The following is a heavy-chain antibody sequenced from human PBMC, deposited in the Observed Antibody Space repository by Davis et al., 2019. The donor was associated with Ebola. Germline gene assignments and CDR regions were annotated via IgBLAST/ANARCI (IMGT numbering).Heavy chain of an antibody. D-gene: IGHD6-19*01. V-gene: IGHV1-8*02. CDR1: GGTFSSYA. CDR3: AREERTVAPRNYYYYGMDV. CDR2: MNPNSGNT. Sequence: ASVKVSCKASGGTFSSYAISWVRQAPGQGLEWMGWMNPNSGNTGYAQKFQGRVTMTRNTSISTAYMELSSLRAEDTAVYYCAREERTVAPRNYYYYGMDVWGQGTTVTVSS. J-gene: IGHJ6*02.